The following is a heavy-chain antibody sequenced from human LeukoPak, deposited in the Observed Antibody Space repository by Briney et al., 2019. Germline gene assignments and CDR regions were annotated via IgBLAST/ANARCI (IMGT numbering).Heavy chain of an antibody. V-gene: IGHV4-39*07. D-gene: IGHD6-13*01. CDR3: ARVLSSSLGDAFDI. CDR1: GSSISSSSYY. J-gene: IGHJ3*02. CDR2: IYYSGST. Sequence: SETLSLTCTVSGSSISSSSYYWGWIRQPPGKGLEWIGSIYYSGSTYYNPSLKSRVTISVDTSKNRFSLKLSSVTAADTAVYYCARVLSSSLGDAFDIWGQGTMVTVSS.